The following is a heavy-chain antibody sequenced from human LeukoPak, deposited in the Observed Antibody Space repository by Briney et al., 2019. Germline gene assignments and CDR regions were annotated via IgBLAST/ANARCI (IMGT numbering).Heavy chain of an antibody. CDR3: TIGRVSGSLAH. CDR1: RASISDNY. J-gene: IGHJ4*02. CDR2: TYTSGDT. V-gene: IGHV4-4*07. Sequence: TPSETLSLTCTVSRASISDNYWSWSRQPAGKALEWIGRTYTSGDTNYNPSLKSRASVSVDTSKNQFYLSLRYVTAADTAVYYCTIGRVSGSLAHWGPGTLVTVSS. D-gene: IGHD2-15*01.